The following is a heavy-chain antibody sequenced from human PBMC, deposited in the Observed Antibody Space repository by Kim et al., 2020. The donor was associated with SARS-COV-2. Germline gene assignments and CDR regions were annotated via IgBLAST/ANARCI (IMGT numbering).Heavy chain of an antibody. D-gene: IGHD1-1*01. V-gene: IGHV4-39*01. J-gene: IGHJ5*02. CDR3: ARGERGHVAWFDP. CDR2: IYYSGST. Sequence: SETLSLTCTVSGGSISSSSYYWGWIRQPPGKGLEWIGSIYYSGSTYYNPSLKSRVTISVDTSKNQFSLKLSSVTAADTAVYYCARGERGHVAWFDPWGQGTLVTVSS. CDR1: GGSISSSSYY.